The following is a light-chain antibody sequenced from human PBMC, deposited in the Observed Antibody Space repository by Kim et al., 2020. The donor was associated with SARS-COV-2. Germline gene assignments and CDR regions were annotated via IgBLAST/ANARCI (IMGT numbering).Light chain of an antibody. CDR3: QQRSNWPPT. CDR1: QSVSTY. V-gene: IGKV3-11*01. Sequence: LSPGERATLSCRASQSVSTYLAWYQHKPGQAPRLLIHDASNRATGIPTRFSGSGSRTDFTLTISSLEAEDFAIYYCQQRSNWPPTFGGGTKVDIK. J-gene: IGKJ4*01. CDR2: DAS.